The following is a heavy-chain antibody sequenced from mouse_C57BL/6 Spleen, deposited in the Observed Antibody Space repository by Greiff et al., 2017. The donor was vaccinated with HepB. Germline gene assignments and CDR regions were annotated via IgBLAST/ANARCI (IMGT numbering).Heavy chain of an antibody. CDR2: INASSGYT. CDR3: ARGTNFDV. V-gene: IGHV1-4*01. D-gene: IGHD1-1*01. CDR1: CYTFTSYT. Sequence: VQLQQSRAELARPGASVMMSCKASCYTFTSYTMNWVKQRPGQGLEWIGYINASSGYTKYNQMFEDKDTLTADKSASTAYMQLSCLTSEDSAVYYCARGTNFDVWGTGTTVTVSS. J-gene: IGHJ1*03.